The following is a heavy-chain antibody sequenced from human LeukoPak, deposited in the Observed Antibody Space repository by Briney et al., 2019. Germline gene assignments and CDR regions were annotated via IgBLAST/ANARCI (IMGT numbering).Heavy chain of an antibody. J-gene: IGHJ4*02. V-gene: IGHV3-74*01. CDR3: ATYDLWSGYYGY. D-gene: IGHD3-3*01. Sequence: SGGSLRLSCAASGFTFSSYWMHWVRQAPGKGLVWVSRINSDGSSTSYADSVKGRFTISRDNAKNTLYLQMNSLRAEDTAVYYCATYDLWSGYYGYWGQGTLVTVSS. CDR1: GFTFSSYW. CDR2: INSDGSST.